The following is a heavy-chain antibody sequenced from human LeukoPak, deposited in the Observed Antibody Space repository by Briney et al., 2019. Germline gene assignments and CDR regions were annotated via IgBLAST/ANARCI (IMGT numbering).Heavy chain of an antibody. Sequence: GGSLRLSCTASGFTFGDYAMSWFRQAPGKGLKRVGFIRSKASGGTPEHAASVKGRFTISRGDSKSIAYLQMNSLKTEDTAVYYCTRDRWLRLGGDYWGQGTLVTVSS. CDR3: TRDRWLRLGGDY. J-gene: IGHJ4*02. CDR2: IRSKASGGTP. CDR1: GFTFGDYA. V-gene: IGHV3-49*03. D-gene: IGHD5-12*01.